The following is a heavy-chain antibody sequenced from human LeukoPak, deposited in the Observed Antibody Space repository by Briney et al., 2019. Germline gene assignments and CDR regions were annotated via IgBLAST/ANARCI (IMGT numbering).Heavy chain of an antibody. CDR2: IQQVGSEK. CDR3: ARDLHIVVVPTTPGF. J-gene: IGHJ4*02. Sequence: GGSLRLSCAASGFTFSNYWMSGVRQAPPRGGQWVAKIQQVGSEKYYVDSVKGRFTISRDNAKNSLYLQMNSLRAEDTAVYYCARDLHIVVVPTTPGFWGQGTLVTVSS. D-gene: IGHD2-2*01. CDR1: GFTFSNYW. V-gene: IGHV3-7*03.